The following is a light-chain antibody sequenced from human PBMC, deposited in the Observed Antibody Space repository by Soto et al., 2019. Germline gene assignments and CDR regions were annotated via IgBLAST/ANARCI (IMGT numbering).Light chain of an antibody. CDR2: DAS. Sequence: DILMTQSPSTLSASVGDSVTITCRASQSISSWLAWYQQKPGKAPKLLIYDASSLESGVPSRFSGSGSGTEITLTISSLLPDDFATYYCQQYSRYWTFGQGTKVEIK. J-gene: IGKJ1*01. CDR3: QQYSRYWT. CDR1: QSISSW. V-gene: IGKV1-5*01.